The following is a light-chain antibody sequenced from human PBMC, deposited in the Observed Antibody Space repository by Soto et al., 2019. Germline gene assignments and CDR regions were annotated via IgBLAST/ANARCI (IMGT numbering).Light chain of an antibody. CDR1: QGISSY. CDR2: AAS. J-gene: IGKJ5*01. Sequence: DIQLTQSPSFLSASVGDRVTITCRASQGISSYLAWYQQKAGKAPNLLINAASTLQSGVPSRFSGSGSGTEFTPTISSLQPEDFATYYCQQLSSYPITFGQGTRLEIK. V-gene: IGKV1-9*01. CDR3: QQLSSYPIT.